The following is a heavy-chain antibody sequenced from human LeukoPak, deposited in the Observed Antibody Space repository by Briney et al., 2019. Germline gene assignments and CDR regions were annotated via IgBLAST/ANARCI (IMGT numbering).Heavy chain of an antibody. CDR2: ISYDGSNK. D-gene: IGHD3-10*01. Sequence: GGSLRLSCAASGFTFSSYAMHWVRQAPGKGLEWVAVISYDGSNKYYADSVKGRFTISRDNSKNTLYLQMNSLRAEDTAVYYCARVGATPIYYYMDVWGKGTTVTISS. V-gene: IGHV3-30*04. CDR3: ARVGATPIYYYMDV. CDR1: GFTFSSYA. J-gene: IGHJ6*03.